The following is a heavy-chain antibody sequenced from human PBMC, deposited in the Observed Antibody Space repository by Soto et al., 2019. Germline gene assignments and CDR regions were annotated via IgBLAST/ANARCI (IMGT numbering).Heavy chain of an antibody. CDR1: GDSVSSNSAT. J-gene: IGHJ3*01. V-gene: IGHV6-1*01. CDR3: ARAAVAFDAFDR. Sequence: QLQQSGPGLVKPSQTLSLTCGISGDSVSSNSATWNWITQSPSRGLEWLGRTYLRSKWYNEYAVSVKSRIAISPDTSKNHFSLQLSSVTPEDTAVYFCARAAVAFDAFDRWGHGTVVTVSS. D-gene: IGHD2-15*01. CDR2: TYLRSKWYN.